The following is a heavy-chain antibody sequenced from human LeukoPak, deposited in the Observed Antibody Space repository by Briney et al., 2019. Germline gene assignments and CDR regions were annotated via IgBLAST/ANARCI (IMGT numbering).Heavy chain of an antibody. CDR1: GGSMSSHY. J-gene: IGHJ6*03. D-gene: IGHD5-12*01. Sequence: SETLSLTCTVSGGSMSSHYWSWIRQPPAKGLEFIGYIFYNGSTNYHPSLKRRVTISLDTSKNQFSLKVSSVAAADTAVYYCARGPEKWHWHYYHYMDVWGKGTTATVSS. CDR3: ARGPEKWHWHYYHYMDV. V-gene: IGHV4-59*11. CDR2: IFYNGST.